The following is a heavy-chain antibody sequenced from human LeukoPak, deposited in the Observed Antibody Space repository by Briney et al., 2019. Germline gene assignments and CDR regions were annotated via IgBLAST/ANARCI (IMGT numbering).Heavy chain of an antibody. V-gene: IGHV3-30*02. Sequence: GGSLRLSCAASGFTFSSYGMHWVRQAPGKGLEWVAFTRYDGGDQYYADSVKGRFTISRDNSKGTLFLQMNSLKAEDTALYYCAKSPSYYGAGSVDYWGQGTLVTVSS. D-gene: IGHD3-10*01. CDR2: TRYDGGDQ. J-gene: IGHJ4*02. CDR1: GFTFSSYG. CDR3: AKSPSYYGAGSVDY.